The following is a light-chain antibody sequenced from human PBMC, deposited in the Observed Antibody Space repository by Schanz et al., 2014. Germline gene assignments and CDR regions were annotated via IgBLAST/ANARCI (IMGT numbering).Light chain of an antibody. Sequence: EIVMTQSPATLSVSPGERATLSCRASQSVSSNLAWYQQKPGQAPTLLIYGASSRATGIPDRFSGSGSGTDFTLTISRLEPEDFAVYFCHQFGYSSWTFGQGTKVEI. J-gene: IGKJ1*01. CDR3: HQFGYSSWT. V-gene: IGKV3-20*01. CDR2: GAS. CDR1: QSVSSN.